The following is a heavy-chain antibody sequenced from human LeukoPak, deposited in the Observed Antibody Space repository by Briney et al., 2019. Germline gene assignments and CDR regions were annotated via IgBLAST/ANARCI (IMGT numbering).Heavy chain of an antibody. CDR3: AREHITMVRGVIIGNWFDP. CDR2: IYYSGST. D-gene: IGHD3-10*01. J-gene: IGHJ5*02. CDR1: GGSIISSNYY. V-gene: IGHV4-39*07. Sequence: SETLSLTCTVSGGSIISSNYYWGWIRQPPGKGLEWIGNIYYSGSTYYNPSLKSRVTISLDTSKNHFSLKLSSVTAADTAVYYCAREHITMVRGVIIGNWFDPWGQGTLVTVSS.